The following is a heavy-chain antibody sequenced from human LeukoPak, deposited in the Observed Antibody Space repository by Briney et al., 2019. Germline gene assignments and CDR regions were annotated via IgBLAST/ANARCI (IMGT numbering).Heavy chain of an antibody. V-gene: IGHV4-31*03. D-gene: IGHD5-12*01. J-gene: IGHJ6*02. CDR1: GGSISSGGYY. CDR3: ARQTWPTYYYGMDV. Sequence: PSETLSLTCTVSGGSISSGGYYWSWIRQHPGKGLEWIGYIYYSGSTYYNPSLKSRVTISVDTSKNQFSLKLSSVTAADTAVYYCARQTWPTYYYGMDVWGQGTTVTVSS. CDR2: IYYSGST.